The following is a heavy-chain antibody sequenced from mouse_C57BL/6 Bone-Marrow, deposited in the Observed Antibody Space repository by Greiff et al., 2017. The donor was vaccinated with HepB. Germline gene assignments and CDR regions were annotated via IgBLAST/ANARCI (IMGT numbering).Heavy chain of an antibody. J-gene: IGHJ2*01. Sequence: QVQLQQPGAELVMPGASVKLSCKASGYTFTSYWMHWVKQRPGQGLEWIGEIDPSDSYTNYNQKFKGKSTLTVDKSSSTAYMQLSSLTSEDSAVYYCAVNWVFDYWGQGTTLTVSS. CDR3: AVNWVFDY. V-gene: IGHV1-69*01. D-gene: IGHD4-1*01. CDR1: GYTFTSYW. CDR2: IDPSDSYT.